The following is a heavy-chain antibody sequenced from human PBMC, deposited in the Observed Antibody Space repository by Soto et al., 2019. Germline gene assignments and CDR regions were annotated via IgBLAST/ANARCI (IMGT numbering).Heavy chain of an antibody. CDR2: INWNGGGT. V-gene: IGHV3-20*04. Sequence: PGGSLRLSCAASGFTFDDYDMSWVRQVPGRGLEWVSAINWNGGGTNYADSVKGRFTISRDNAKNSLYLRLNSLRAEDTALYYCARDRLTYYFDYWGQGTLVTVSS. CDR1: GFTFDDYD. J-gene: IGHJ4*02. CDR3: ARDRLTYYFDY. D-gene: IGHD5-12*01.